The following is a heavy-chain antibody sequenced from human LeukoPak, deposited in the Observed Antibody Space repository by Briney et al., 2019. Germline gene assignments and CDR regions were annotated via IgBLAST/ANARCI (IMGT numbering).Heavy chain of an antibody. J-gene: IGHJ5*02. D-gene: IGHD2-15*01. V-gene: IGHV5-51*01. CDR3: ATQGYCSGNSCPENPSWFDP. CDR1: GYSFTNYW. Sequence: GESLKISCQGSGYSFTNYWIGWVRPMPGKGLEWMGIIYPSDSDTRYSPSFQGQVTISADKSITTAYLQWSSLKASDTAMYYCATQGYCSGNSCPENPSWFDPWGQGTLVTVSS. CDR2: IYPSDSDT.